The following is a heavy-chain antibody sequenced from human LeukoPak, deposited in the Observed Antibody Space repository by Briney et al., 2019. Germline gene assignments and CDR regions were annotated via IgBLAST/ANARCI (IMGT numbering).Heavy chain of an antibody. Sequence: PSETLSLTCAVSGYSISSGYYWGWIRQPPGKGLEWIGSIYHSGSTFYNPSLKSRVTISVDTSKNQFSLKLSSVTAADTAVDYCARHTAAADHDYWGQGTLVTVSS. CDR3: ARHTAAADHDY. CDR2: IYHSGST. V-gene: IGHV4-38-2*01. D-gene: IGHD6-13*01. J-gene: IGHJ4*02. CDR1: GYSISSGYY.